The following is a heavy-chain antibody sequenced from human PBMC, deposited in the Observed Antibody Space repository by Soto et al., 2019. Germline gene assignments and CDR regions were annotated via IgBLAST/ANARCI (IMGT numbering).Heavy chain of an antibody. Sequence: ASVKVSCKASGYTFTSYDINWVRQAPGQGLEWMGWMNPNSGNTGYAQKFQGRVTMTRNTSISTAYMELSSLRSEDTAVYYCAVMITFGGVSDRFQDFAYWGQGTLVTVSS. CDR2: MNPNSGNT. D-gene: IGHD3-16*01. CDR3: AVMITFGGVSDRFQDFAY. V-gene: IGHV1-8*01. J-gene: IGHJ4*02. CDR1: GYTFTSYD.